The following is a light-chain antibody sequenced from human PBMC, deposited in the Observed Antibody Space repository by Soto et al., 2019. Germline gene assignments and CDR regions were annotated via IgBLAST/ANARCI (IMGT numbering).Light chain of an antibody. V-gene: IGKV3-20*01. CDR3: QQYGSSPPIT. CDR2: GAS. CDR1: QSVSSSY. Sequence: EIVLTQSPGTLSLSPGERPTLSCRASQSVSSSYLAWYQQKPGQAPRLLFDGASSRATGIPDRFSGSGSGTDFTLTISSLEPEDFAVYYCQQYGSSPPITFGGGTKVEIK. J-gene: IGKJ4*01.